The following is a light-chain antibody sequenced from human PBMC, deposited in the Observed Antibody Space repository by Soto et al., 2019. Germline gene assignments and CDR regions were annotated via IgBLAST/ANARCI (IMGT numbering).Light chain of an antibody. V-gene: IGKV3-20*01. CDR3: QQYGST. Sequence: IELSQAPGTLSLSPGKRATLFCRASQSVSSYYLAWYQQKPGQAPRLLIYAASSRATGIPDRFSGGGSGTDFTLTIIRLEPEDVAVYYCQQYGSTFGGGTMVDIK. J-gene: IGKJ4*01. CDR1: QSVSSYY. CDR2: AAS.